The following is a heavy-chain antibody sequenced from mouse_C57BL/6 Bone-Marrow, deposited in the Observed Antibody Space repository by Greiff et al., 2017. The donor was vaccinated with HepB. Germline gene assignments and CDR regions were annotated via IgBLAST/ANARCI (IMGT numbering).Heavy chain of an antibody. J-gene: IGHJ3*01. CDR3: ARSHDYDVGAWFAY. V-gene: IGHV1-18*01. CDR2: INPNNGGT. CDR1: GYTFTDYN. Sequence: VQLKQSGPELVKPGASVKIPCKASGYTFTDYNMVWVKQSHGKSLEWIGDINPNNGGTIYNQKFKGKATLTVDKSSSTAYMELRSLTSEDTAVYYCARSHDYDVGAWFAYWGQGTLVTVSA. D-gene: IGHD2-4*01.